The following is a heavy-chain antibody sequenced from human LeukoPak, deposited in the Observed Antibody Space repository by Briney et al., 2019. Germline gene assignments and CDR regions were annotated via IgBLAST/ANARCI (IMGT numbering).Heavy chain of an antibody. D-gene: IGHD6-13*01. CDR1: GGSFSGYS. J-gene: IGHJ6*03. Sequence: SETLSLTCTVYGGSFSGYSWSWLRQPPGKGLGWIGDINHSGSTNYNPSLKSRVTISVDTSRTHFSLKLTSVTAADTAVYYCARVQSYSSSYYYYMDVWGKGTPVTISS. CDR3: ARVQSYSSSYYYYMDV. CDR2: INHSGST. V-gene: IGHV4-34*01.